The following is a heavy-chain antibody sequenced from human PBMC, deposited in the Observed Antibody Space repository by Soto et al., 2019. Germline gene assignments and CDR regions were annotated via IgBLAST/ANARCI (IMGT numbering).Heavy chain of an antibody. CDR1: GGSISSYY. D-gene: IGHD2-8*01. J-gene: IGHJ6*03. CDR2: IYYSGST. Sequence: TSETLSLTCTVSGGSISSYYWSWIRQPPGKGLEWIGYIYYSGSTNYNPSLKSRVTISVDTSKNQFSLKLSSMTAADTAVYYCARQSVSKASYYMDVWGKGTTVTVSS. V-gene: IGHV4-59*08. CDR3: ARQSVSKASYYMDV.